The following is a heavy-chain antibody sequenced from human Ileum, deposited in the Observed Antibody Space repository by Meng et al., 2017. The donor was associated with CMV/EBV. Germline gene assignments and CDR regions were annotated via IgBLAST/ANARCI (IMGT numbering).Heavy chain of an antibody. CDR2: IFPILGLE. D-gene: IGHD3-3*01. J-gene: IGHJ3*02. CDR3: APSRPSGSGYYLSI. Sequence: SVKVSCKASGGTLSNYGVTWVRQAPGQGLEWMGGIFPILGLEKYAQKFQGRVTITTDESTSTAYMELSSLRSEDTAVYYCAPSRPSGSGYYLSIWGQGTMVTVSS. CDR1: GGTLSNYG. V-gene: IGHV1-69*10.